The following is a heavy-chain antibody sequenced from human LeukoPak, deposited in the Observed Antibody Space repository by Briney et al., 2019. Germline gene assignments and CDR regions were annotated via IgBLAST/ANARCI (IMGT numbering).Heavy chain of an antibody. CDR3: ARGSSVGYY. J-gene: IGHJ4*02. Sequence: PGGSLRLSCAASGFTFSSYAMSWVRQAPGKGLEWVSGTSGTGISTYYADSVKGRFTISRDNAKNSAFLQLKSLRVEDTAVCYCARGSSVGYYWGQGTRVTVSS. CDR1: GFTFSSYA. D-gene: IGHD2-15*01. V-gene: IGHV3-23*01. CDR2: TSGTGIST.